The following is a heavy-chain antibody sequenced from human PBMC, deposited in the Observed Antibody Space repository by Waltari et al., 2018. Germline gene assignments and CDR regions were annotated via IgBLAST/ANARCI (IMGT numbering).Heavy chain of an antibody. CDR1: GYTFTGYY. Sequence: QVQLVQSGAGVKKPGASVKVSCKAYGYTFTGYYLHGVRQAPGQGLEGMGWINPNSGCTNYSQKFQGRVTMTSYTSISTAYMELSRLRSDDTAVYYCARERCSSTSCYFDYWGQGTLVTVSS. V-gene: IGHV1-2*02. CDR3: ARERCSSTSCYFDY. D-gene: IGHD2-2*01. CDR2: INPNSGCT. J-gene: IGHJ4*02.